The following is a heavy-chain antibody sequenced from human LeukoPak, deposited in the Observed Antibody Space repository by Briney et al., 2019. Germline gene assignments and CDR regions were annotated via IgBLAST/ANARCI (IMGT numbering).Heavy chain of an antibody. CDR3: ARPDYYDTSGYWAPGY. CDR2: IYPDDSDT. V-gene: IGHV5-51*01. CDR1: GYSFSNHW. Sequence: GESLKISCKGSGYSFSNHWIGWVRQMPGKGLEWMGIIYPDDSDTRYSPSFQDQVTISADKSISTAYVQWSSLKASDTAMYYCARPDYYDTSGYWAPGYWGQGTLVTVSS. J-gene: IGHJ4*02. D-gene: IGHD3-22*01.